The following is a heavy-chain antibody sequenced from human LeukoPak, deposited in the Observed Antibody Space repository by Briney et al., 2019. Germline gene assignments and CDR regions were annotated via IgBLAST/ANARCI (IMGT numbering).Heavy chain of an antibody. D-gene: IGHD2/OR15-2a*01. CDR2: INSDGSST. CDR3: ATTQDATFTRGRSFDM. V-gene: IGHV3-74*01. Sequence: PGGSLRLSCAASGFTFSSYWMHWVRQAPGKGLVWVSRINSDGSSTSYADSVKGRFTISRDNAKNSLYLQMNSLRVDDTAVYYCATTQDATFTRGRSFDMWGQGSLVTVSS. J-gene: IGHJ3*02. CDR1: GFTFSSYW.